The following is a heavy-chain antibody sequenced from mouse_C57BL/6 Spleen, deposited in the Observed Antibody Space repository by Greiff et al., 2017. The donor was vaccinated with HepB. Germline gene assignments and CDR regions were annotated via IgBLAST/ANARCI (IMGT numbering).Heavy chain of an antibody. J-gene: IGHJ1*03. CDR1: GFTFTDYY. V-gene: IGHV7-3*01. CDR2: IRNKANGYTT. CDR3: ARYIAGDFDV. Sequence: EVKLMESGGGLVQPGGSLSLSCAASGFTFTDYYMSWVRQPPGKALEWLGFIRNKANGYTTEYSASVKGQFTISRDNSQSILYLQMNALRAEDSATYYGARYIAGDFDVWGTGTTVTVSS.